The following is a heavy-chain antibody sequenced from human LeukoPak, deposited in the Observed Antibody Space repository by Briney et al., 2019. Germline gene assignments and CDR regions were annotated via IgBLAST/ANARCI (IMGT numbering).Heavy chain of an antibody. CDR1: GFTFSSYG. CDR3: ARSYYYDSSVGAFDI. V-gene: IGHV3-33*01. CDR2: IWYDGSNK. J-gene: IGHJ3*02. Sequence: QPGGSLRLSCAASGFTFSSYGMHWVRQAPGKGLEWVAVIWYDGSNKYYADSVKGRFTISRDNSKNTLYLQMSSLRAEDTAVYYCARSYYYDSSVGAFDIWGQGTMVTVSS. D-gene: IGHD3-22*01.